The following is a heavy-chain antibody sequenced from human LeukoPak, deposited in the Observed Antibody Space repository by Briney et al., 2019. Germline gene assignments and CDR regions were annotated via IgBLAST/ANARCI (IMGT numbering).Heavy chain of an antibody. Sequence: PGGSLRLSYAASGLTFSSYAMSWVRQAPGKGLEWVSAISGSSGHTYYADSVKGRFTISRDNSKNTLYLQMNSLRAEDTAVYYCSKVGFREMDWVLYPDHWGQGTLVTVSS. CDR1: GLTFSSYA. V-gene: IGHV3-23*01. D-gene: IGHD3/OR15-3a*01. CDR3: SKVGFREMDWVLYPDH. J-gene: IGHJ4*02. CDR2: ISGSSGHT.